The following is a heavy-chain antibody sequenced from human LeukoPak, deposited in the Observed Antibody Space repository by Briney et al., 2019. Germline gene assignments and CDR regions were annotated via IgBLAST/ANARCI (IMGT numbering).Heavy chain of an antibody. CDR1: GGSISSYY. Sequence: SETLSLTCTVSGGSISSYYWSWIRQPPGKGLEWIGYIYYSGSTSYNPSLKSRVTISVDTSKNQFSLKLSSVTAADTAVYYCARDHDGGLDYWGQGTLVTVSS. CDR2: IYYSGST. J-gene: IGHJ4*02. D-gene: IGHD5-24*01. V-gene: IGHV4-59*01. CDR3: ARDHDGGLDY.